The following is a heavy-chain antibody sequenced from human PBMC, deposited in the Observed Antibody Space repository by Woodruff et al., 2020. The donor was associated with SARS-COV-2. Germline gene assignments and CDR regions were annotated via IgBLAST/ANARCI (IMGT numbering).Heavy chain of an antibody. Sequence: KGLEWVAGIRGSGGSSDYADSVKGRFTISRDNSNNTLYLQMNSLRAEDTAVYYCVKDLRALLSAIHDYWG. CDR3: VKDLRALLSAIHDY. D-gene: IGHD2-21*02. CDR2: IRGSGGSS. V-gene: IGHV3-23*01. J-gene: IGHJ4*01.